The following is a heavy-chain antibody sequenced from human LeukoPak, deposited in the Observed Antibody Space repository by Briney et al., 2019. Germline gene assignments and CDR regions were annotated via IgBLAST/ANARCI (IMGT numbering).Heavy chain of an antibody. Sequence: GGSLRLSCAASGFTFSSYWMSWVRQAPGKGLEWVANIKQDGSEKYYVDSVKGRFTVSRDNAKNSLYLQMSSLRADDTAVYYCAKDLSGHRAEYGMDVWGQGTTVTVSS. D-gene: IGHD3-10*01. V-gene: IGHV3-7*01. CDR2: IKQDGSEK. CDR3: AKDLSGHRAEYGMDV. J-gene: IGHJ6*02. CDR1: GFTFSSYW.